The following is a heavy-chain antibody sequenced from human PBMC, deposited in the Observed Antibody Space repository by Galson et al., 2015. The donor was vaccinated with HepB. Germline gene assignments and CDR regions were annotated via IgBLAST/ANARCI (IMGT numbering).Heavy chain of an antibody. CDR3: TRSQNRYSSGWLFDY. D-gene: IGHD6-19*01. J-gene: IGHJ4*02. V-gene: IGHV3-49*03. CDR1: GFTFGDYA. CDR2: IRSKAYGGTT. Sequence: SLRLSCAASGFTFGDYAMSWFRQAPGKGLEWVGFIRSKAYGGTTEYAASVKGRFTISRDDSKSIAYLQMNSLKTEDTAVYYCTRSQNRYSSGWLFDYWGQGTLVTVSS.